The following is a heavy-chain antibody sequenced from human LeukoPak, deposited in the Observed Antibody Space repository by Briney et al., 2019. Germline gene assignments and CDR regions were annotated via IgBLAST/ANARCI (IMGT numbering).Heavy chain of an antibody. D-gene: IGHD6-6*01. CDR1: GYSISSGYY. CDR3: ARWYSSSGYLDY. V-gene: IGHV4-38-2*01. J-gene: IGHJ4*02. CDR2: IYHSGDT. Sequence: SETLSLTCAVSGYSISSGYYWGWIRQPPGKGLEWIGSIYHSGDTNYNPSLKSRVTISVDTSKNQFSLKVSSVTAADTALYYCARWYSSSGYLDYWGQGTLVTVSS.